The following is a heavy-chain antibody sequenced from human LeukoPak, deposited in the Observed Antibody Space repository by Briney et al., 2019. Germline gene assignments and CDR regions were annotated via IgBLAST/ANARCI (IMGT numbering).Heavy chain of an antibody. CDR1: GYTFTGYY. V-gene: IGHV1-2*02. D-gene: IGHD5-18*01. CDR2: VNPNSGGT. CDR3: ARGYTSGYIHGYLYYYYMDV. Sequence: GASVKVSCKASGYTFTGYYMHWVRQAPGQGLEWMGWVNPNSGGTNYAQKFQGRVTMTRDTSISTAYMELSRLRSDDTAVYYCARGYTSGYIHGYLYYYYMDVWGKGTTVTVSS. J-gene: IGHJ6*03.